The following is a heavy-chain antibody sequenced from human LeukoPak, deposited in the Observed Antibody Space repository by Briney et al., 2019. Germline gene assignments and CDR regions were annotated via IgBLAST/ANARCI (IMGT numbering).Heavy chain of an antibody. J-gene: IGHJ4*02. CDR1: GGTFSSYA. V-gene: IGHV1-69*13. CDR3: ARGSHRPIAAAGFSLGY. Sequence: GASVKVSCKASGGTFSSYAISWVRQAPGQGLEWMGGIIPIFGTANYAQKFQGRVTITADASTSTAYMEPSSLRSEDTAVYYCARGSHRPIAAAGFSLGYWGQGTLVTVSS. D-gene: IGHD6-13*01. CDR2: IIPIFGTA.